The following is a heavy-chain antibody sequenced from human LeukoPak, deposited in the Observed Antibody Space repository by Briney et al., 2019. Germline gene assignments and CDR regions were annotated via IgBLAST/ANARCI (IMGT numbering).Heavy chain of an antibody. Sequence: ASVKVSCKASGYTFTSYYMHWVRQAPGQGLEWMGWISGYNDNTNYAKKFQGRVTMTTDTSTSTAYMELRSLRSDDTAVYYCARDGTTTEDYWGQGTLVTVSS. CDR2: ISGYNDNT. V-gene: IGHV1-18*04. D-gene: IGHD1/OR15-1a*01. J-gene: IGHJ4*02. CDR3: ARDGTTTEDY. CDR1: GYTFTSYY.